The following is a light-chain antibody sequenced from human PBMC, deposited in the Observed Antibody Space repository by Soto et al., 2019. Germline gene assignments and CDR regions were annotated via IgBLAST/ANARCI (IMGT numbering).Light chain of an antibody. Sequence: QSALTQPRSVSGSPGQSVTISCTGTSSDVGGHNYVSWYQQHPGKAPKLMIYDVTQRPSGVPDRFSGSKSGNTASLTFSGLQAEDEADYYCCSHAANYVLFGGGTKVTVL. CDR3: CSHAANYVL. V-gene: IGLV2-11*01. CDR1: SSDVGGHNY. CDR2: DVT. J-gene: IGLJ2*01.